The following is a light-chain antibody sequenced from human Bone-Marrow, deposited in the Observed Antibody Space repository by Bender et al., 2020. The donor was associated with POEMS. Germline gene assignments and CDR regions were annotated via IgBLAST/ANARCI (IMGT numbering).Light chain of an antibody. CDR1: SSDVGSHNL. CDR2: EVN. V-gene: IGLV2-23*02. Sequence: QSALTQPASVSASPGQSITISCTGTSSDVGSHNLVSWYQQHPGKAPKLIIYEVNRRPSGVPARFSGSKSGSTATLTVSGLQVEDEADYYCSSYGDNNKVLFGGGTRLTAL. J-gene: IGLJ2*01. CDR3: SSYGDNNKVL.